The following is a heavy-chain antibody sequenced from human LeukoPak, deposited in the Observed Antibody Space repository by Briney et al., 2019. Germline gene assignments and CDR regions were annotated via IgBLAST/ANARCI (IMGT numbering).Heavy chain of an antibody. CDR1: GYTFTSYY. J-gene: IGHJ6*03. CDR2: INPSGGST. D-gene: IGHD5-12*01. Sequence: EASVKVSCKASGYTFTSYYMHGVRQAPGQGLEWMVIINPSGGSTSYAQKFQGRVTMTRDMSTSTVYMELSSLRSEDTAVYYCARDRSGYDFYYYYYYMDVWGKGTPVTVSS. CDR3: ARDRSGYDFYYYYYYMDV. V-gene: IGHV1-46*01.